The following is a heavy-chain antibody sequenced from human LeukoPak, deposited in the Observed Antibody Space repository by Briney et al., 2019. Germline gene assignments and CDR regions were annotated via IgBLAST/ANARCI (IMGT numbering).Heavy chain of an antibody. J-gene: IGHJ4*02. CDR3: ASPPGRPNGD. CDR2: ISYDGSSR. Sequence: NPGGSLRLSCAASGFSFSNYPMQWVRQAPGKGLEWVATISYDGSSRYSAASAKGRFTISRDNSKNTPSLQMNSLRVEDTAMYYCASPPGRPNGDWGQGTLVTVSS. CDR1: GFSFSNYP. D-gene: IGHD7-27*01. V-gene: IGHV3-30*04.